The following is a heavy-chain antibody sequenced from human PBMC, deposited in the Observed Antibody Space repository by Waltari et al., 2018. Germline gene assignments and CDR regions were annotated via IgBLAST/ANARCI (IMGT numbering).Heavy chain of an antibody. CDR3: ARDRQQQLVPFLWEWVDP. J-gene: IGHJ5*02. Sequence: QVQLVQSGAEVKKPGASVKVSCKASGYTFTSYAMHWVRQAPGQRLEWMGWINAGNGNTKYSQKFQGRVTITRDTSASTAYMERSSLRSEDTAVYYCARDRQQQLVPFLWEWVDPWGQGTLVTVSS. CDR2: INAGNGNT. V-gene: IGHV1-3*01. CDR1: GYTFTSYA. D-gene: IGHD6-13*01.